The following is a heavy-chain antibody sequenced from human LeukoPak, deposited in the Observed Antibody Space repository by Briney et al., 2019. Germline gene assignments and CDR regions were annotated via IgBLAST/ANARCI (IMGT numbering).Heavy chain of an antibody. CDR3: AIRMRSNYDILTGYSKRGFDY. V-gene: IGHV4-34*01. D-gene: IGHD3-9*01. CDR2: INHSGST. Sequence: SETLSLTCAVYGGSFSGYYWSWIRQPPGKGLEWIGEINHSGSTNYNPSLKSRVTISVDTSKNQFSLKLSSVTAADTAVYHCAIRMRSNYDILTGYSKRGFDYWGQGTLVTVSS. CDR1: GGSFSGYY. J-gene: IGHJ4*02.